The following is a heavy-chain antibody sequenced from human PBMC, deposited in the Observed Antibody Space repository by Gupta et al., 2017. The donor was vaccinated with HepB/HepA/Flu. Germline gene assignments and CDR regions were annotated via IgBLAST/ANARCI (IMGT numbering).Heavy chain of an antibody. CDR1: GFTFSSYS. D-gene: IGHD3-10*01. CDR3: ARVRSGFHMDV. CDR2: ISTTGNTI. Sequence: EVQLVESGGGLVQPGGSLRLSCAASGFTFSSYSMNWVRQAPGKGLEWLSFISTTGNTIYYADSVKGRFTISRDNAKNSLYLQMNSLRDEGTAVYYCARVRSGFHMDVRGKGTTGAVSS. J-gene: IGHJ6*03. V-gene: IGHV3-48*02.